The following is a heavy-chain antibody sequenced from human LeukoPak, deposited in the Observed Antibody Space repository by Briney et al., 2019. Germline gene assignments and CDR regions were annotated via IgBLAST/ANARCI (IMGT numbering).Heavy chain of an antibody. J-gene: IGHJ3*02. CDR3: ARRSSGAFAS. V-gene: IGHV3-48*03. CDR2: ISSSGSDK. Sequence: GGSLRLSCAASGFTFSDHEMNWVRQAPGRGLEWVSYISSSGSDKYYPDSVKGRFTISRDNAKNSLYLQMNSLRAEDTAVYYCARRSSGAFASWGQGTKVTVSS. CDR1: GFTFSDHE.